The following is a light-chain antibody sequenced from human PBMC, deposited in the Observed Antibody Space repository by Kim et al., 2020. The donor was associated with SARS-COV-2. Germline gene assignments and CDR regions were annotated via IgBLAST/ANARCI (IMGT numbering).Light chain of an antibody. CDR2: DVS. CDR1: SSDVGGYNY. CDR3: SSYTSSSTYVV. V-gene: IGLV2-14*01. J-gene: IGLJ2*01. Sequence: QPALTQPASVSGSPGQSITISCTGTSSDVGGYNYVSWYQQHPGKAPKLMIYDVSKRPSGVSNRFSGSKSGNTASLTISGLQAEDEADYYCSSYTSSSTYVVFGGGTQLTVL.